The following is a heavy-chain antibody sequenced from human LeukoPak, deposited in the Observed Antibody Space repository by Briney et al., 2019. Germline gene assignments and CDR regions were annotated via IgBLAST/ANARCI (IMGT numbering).Heavy chain of an antibody. D-gene: IGHD3-22*01. J-gene: IGHJ4*02. Sequence: GGSLRLSCAASGFTFSSYAMHWVRQAPGKGLEWVAVISYDGSNKYYADSVKGRFTISRDNSKNTLYLQMNSLRAEDTAVYYCARDYYDSSGSPDYWGQGALVTVSS. V-gene: IGHV3-30-3*01. CDR3: ARDYYDSSGSPDY. CDR1: GFTFSSYA. CDR2: ISYDGSNK.